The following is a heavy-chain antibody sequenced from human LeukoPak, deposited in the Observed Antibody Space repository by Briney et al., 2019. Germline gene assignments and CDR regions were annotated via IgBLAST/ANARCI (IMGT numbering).Heavy chain of an antibody. CDR1: GYTFTSYY. CDR2: IDLSGGTT. V-gene: IGHV1-46*01. J-gene: IGHJ4*02. Sequence: ASVKVSCKASGYTFTSYYMHWVRQAPGQGLEWMGIIDLSGGTTYYAQKFQGRVTMTNDMSTSTVYMELSSLRSEDTAVYYCARVDRALDYWGQGTLVTVSS. CDR3: ARVDRALDY.